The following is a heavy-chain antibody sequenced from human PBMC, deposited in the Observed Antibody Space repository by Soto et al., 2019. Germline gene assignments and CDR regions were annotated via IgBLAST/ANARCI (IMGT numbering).Heavy chain of an antibody. CDR1: GFTFSSYS. J-gene: IGHJ5*02. D-gene: IGHD3-9*01. CDR2: ISSSSSYI. Sequence: GGSLRLSCAASGFTFSSYSMNWVRQAPGKGLEWVSSISSSSSYIYYADSVKGRFTISRDNAKNSLYLQMNSLRAEDTAVYYCARDWDDILTGYQTYQNWFDPWGQGTLVTVSS. CDR3: ARDWDDILTGYQTYQNWFDP. V-gene: IGHV3-21*01.